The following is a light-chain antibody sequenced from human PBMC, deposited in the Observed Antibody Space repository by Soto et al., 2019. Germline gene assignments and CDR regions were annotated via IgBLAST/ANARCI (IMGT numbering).Light chain of an antibody. CDR3: QQYNNWPSIT. J-gene: IGKJ5*01. CDR2: GAS. V-gene: IGKV3-15*01. CDR1: QSVSSN. Sequence: EIVMTQSPATLSVAPGEKATLSCRASQSVSSNLAWYQQKPGQAPRLLIYGASTRATGIPARFSGSGSGTEFTLTISSLQSEEVAVYYCQQYNNWPSITXGQGTRLEIK.